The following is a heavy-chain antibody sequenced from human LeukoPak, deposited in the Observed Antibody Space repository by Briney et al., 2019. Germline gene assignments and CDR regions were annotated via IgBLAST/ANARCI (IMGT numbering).Heavy chain of an antibody. D-gene: IGHD3-22*01. Sequence: GGSLRLSCVASRFTVSNNHMNWVRQAPGKGLEWVSGINWNGGSTGYADSVKGRFTISRDNAKNSLYLQMNSLRAGDTALYYCARERTYYYDSNPDYFDYWGQGTLVTVSS. CDR2: INWNGGST. CDR3: ARERTYYYDSNPDYFDY. V-gene: IGHV3-20*04. J-gene: IGHJ4*02. CDR1: RFTVSNNH.